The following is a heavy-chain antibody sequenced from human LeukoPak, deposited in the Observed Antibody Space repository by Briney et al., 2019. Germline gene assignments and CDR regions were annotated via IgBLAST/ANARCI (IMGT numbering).Heavy chain of an antibody. V-gene: IGHV5-51*01. CDR2: IYPGDSDT. CDR1: GYTFTTSW. Sequence: GESLKISCQGFGYTFTTSWIGWVRQMPGKGLEWMGIIYPGDSDTRYSPSFQGQVTISADKSISTAYLQWSSLKASDTAMYYCARRGYCSGGTCAAEYFQHWGQGTLVTVSS. J-gene: IGHJ1*01. D-gene: IGHD2-15*01. CDR3: ARRGYCSGGTCAAEYFQH.